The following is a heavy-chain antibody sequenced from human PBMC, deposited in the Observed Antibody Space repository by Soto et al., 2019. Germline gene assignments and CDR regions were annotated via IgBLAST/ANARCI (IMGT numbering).Heavy chain of an antibody. Sequence: QVQLQESGPGLVKPSGTLSLTCAVSGASISRVRWWSWVRQPPGKGLEWIGEIYHGGDTNYTPSLKSPLTISVDTSKDQFSLQLISVNDADTAMYSCAGTDSGWPTFEGYWGQGTLVTVSS. J-gene: IGHJ4*02. CDR1: GASISRVRW. V-gene: IGHV4-4*02. D-gene: IGHD6-19*01. CDR3: AGTDSGWPTFEGY. CDR2: IYHGGDT.